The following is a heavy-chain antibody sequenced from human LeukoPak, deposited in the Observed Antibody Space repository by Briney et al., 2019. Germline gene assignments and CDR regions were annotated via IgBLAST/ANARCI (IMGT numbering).Heavy chain of an antibody. CDR1: GGSXSSGGYY. V-gene: IGHV4-31*03. CDR3: ARVLGYFDL. CDR2: IYYSGST. D-gene: IGHD2-15*01. J-gene: IGHJ2*01. Sequence: XXSLTXXVSGGSXSSGGYYWSWIRQHPGKGLEWIGYIYYSGSTYYNPSLKGRVTISVYTSKNQFSLKLSSVTAADTAVYYCARVLGYFDLWGRGTLVTVSS.